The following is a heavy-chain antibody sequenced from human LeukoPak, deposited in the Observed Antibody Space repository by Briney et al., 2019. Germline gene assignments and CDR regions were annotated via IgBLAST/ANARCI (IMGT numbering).Heavy chain of an antibody. CDR2: IRYDGSNK. V-gene: IGHV3-30*02. CDR3: AKDRMYCSGGSCYYFDY. CDR1: GFTFSSYG. J-gene: IGHJ4*02. D-gene: IGHD2-15*01. Sequence: GGSLRLSCAASGFTFSSYGMHWVRQAPGKGLEWVAFIRYDGSNKYYADSVKGRFTISRDNSKNTLYLQMNSLRAEDTAVYYCAKDRMYCSGGSCYYFDYWGQGTLVTVSS.